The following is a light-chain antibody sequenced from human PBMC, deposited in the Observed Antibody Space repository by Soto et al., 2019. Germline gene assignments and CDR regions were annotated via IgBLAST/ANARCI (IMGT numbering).Light chain of an antibody. CDR3: QQRYSSPLT. J-gene: IGKJ4*01. CDR1: QSVVSS. Sequence: DIVLTQSPATLSLSPGERATLSCRASQSVVSSLAWYQQKPGQAARRLLYDASDNATGIPARFTGSGSGTDFTLTISSLEPEDFEVYYCQQRYSSPLTFGGGTKVEIK. CDR2: DAS. V-gene: IGKV3-11*01.